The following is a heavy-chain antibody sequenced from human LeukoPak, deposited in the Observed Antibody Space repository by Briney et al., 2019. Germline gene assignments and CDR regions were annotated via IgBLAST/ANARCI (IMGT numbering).Heavy chain of an antibody. J-gene: IGHJ3*02. Sequence: PSETLSLTCAVYGGSFSGYYWSWIRQPPGKGLEWIGEINHSGSTNYNPSLKSRVTISVDTSKNQFSLKLSSVTAADTAVYYCATPSYCGGDCYDDAFDIWGQGTMVTVSS. CDR1: GGSFSGYY. D-gene: IGHD2-21*02. CDR3: ATPSYCGGDCYDDAFDI. V-gene: IGHV4-34*01. CDR2: INHSGST.